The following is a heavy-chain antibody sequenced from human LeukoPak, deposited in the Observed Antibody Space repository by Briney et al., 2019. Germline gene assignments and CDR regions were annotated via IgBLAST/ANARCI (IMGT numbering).Heavy chain of an antibody. J-gene: IGHJ3*02. CDR3: AASRGAYPDAFDI. V-gene: IGHV3-23*01. D-gene: IGHD2-2*01. CDR1: GFSFSSYS. CDR2: ISGSGGST. Sequence: GGSLRLSCVASGFSFSSYSVNWVRQAPGKGLEWVSAISGSGGSTYYADSVKGRFTISRDNSKNALYLQMNSLRAEDTAVHYCAASRGAYPDAFDIWGQGTMVTVSS.